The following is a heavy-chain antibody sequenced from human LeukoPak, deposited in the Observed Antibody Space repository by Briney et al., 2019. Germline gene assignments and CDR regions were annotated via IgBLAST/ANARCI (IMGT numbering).Heavy chain of an antibody. J-gene: IGHJ4*02. CDR1: GYTFTSYA. V-gene: IGHV1-3*01. Sequence: GASVKVSCKASGYTFTSYAMHWVRQAPGQRLEWMGWINAGNGNTKYSQKFQGRVTITRDTSASTAYMELSSLRSEDTAVYYCAKDCGGNCYAPDYWGQGTLVTVSS. D-gene: IGHD2-21*02. CDR3: AKDCGGNCYAPDY. CDR2: INAGNGNT.